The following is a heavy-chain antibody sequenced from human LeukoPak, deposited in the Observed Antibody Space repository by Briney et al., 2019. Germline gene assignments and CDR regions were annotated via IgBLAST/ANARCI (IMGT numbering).Heavy chain of an antibody. V-gene: IGHV1-2*02. J-gene: IGHJ5*02. CDR1: GYTFTGYY. CDR3: ARQWLVSPVGFDP. D-gene: IGHD6-19*01. CDR2: INPNSGGT. Sequence: ASVKVSCKASGYTFTGYYMHWVRQAPGQGLEWMGWINPNSGGTNYAQKFQGRVTMTRDTSISTAYMELSRLRSDDTAVYYCARQWLVSPVGFDPWGQGTLVTVSS.